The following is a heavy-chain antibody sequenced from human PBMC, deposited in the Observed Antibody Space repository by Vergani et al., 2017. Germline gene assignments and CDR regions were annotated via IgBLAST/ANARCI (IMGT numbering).Heavy chain of an antibody. D-gene: IGHD3-3*01. CDR1: GFTFNEYW. CDR2: MNGDGDTI. V-gene: IGHV3-74*01. Sequence: EVELVESVGGLVQPGGSLGLSCAASGFTFNEYWMHWARQVPGKGLVWVSGMNGDGDTISYADSVKGRFTISRDNAKNTLFLQMNSLRAEDTAVYYCARARKXRFGVVWENWFDPWGQGTLVTVSS. CDR3: ARARKXRFGVVWENWFDP. J-gene: IGHJ5*02.